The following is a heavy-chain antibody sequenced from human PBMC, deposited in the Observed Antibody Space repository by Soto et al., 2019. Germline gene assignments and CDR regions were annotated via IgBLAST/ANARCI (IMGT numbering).Heavy chain of an antibody. CDR3: ARTGGGMAARPLEY. D-gene: IGHD6-6*01. Sequence: ASVKVSCKASGYMFTTYGISWVRQAPGQGLEWMAWISAYNGNKKYAQKFQDRVTMTIHTSSTTVSMELRNLTSDDTAIYYCARTGGGMAARPLEYWGQGTLVTVSS. J-gene: IGHJ4*02. CDR2: ISAYNGNK. CDR1: GYMFTTYG. V-gene: IGHV1-18*04.